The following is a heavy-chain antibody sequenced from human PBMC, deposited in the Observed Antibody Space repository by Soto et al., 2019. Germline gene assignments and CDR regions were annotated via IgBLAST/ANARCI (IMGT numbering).Heavy chain of an antibody. J-gene: IGHJ6*03. CDR3: ATAAMNADSYFCVSD. Sequence: ASVKVSCKVSGYTLTELSMHWVRQAPGKGLEWMGGFDPEDGETIYAQKFQGRVTMTEDTSTDTAYMELSSLRSEDTAVYYCATAAMNADSYFCVSDWGKGTAVSVAS. CDR1: GYTLTELS. V-gene: IGHV1-24*01. CDR2: FDPEDGET.